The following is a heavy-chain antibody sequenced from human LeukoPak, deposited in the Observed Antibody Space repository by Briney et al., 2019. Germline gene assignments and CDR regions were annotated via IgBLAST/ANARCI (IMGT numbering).Heavy chain of an antibody. V-gene: IGHV3-9*01. CDR2: ISWNSGSI. J-gene: IGHJ4*02. D-gene: IGHD3-16*02. CDR3: ARGTAGYHSSYFDY. Sequence: GGSLRLSCAGSGFIFNNYAMHWVRQPPGKGLEWVSGISWNSGSIDYADSVKGRFTISRDNAENTLYLQMNSLRAEDTAVYYCARGTAGYHSSYFDYWGQGTLVTVSS. CDR1: GFIFNNYA.